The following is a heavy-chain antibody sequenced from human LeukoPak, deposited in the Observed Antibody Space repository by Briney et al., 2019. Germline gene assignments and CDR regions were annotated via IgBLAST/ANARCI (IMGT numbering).Heavy chain of an antibody. CDR3: AKASGENYDDHLADY. Sequence: GGSLRLSCAASGFTFSRYAMSWVRQAPGKGLEWVSAIRGTGGSTYYADSVKGRFTISRDNSKNTLYLQMNSLRAEDTAVYYCAKASGENYDDHLADYWGQGTLVTVSS. V-gene: IGHV3-23*01. D-gene: IGHD4-17*01. J-gene: IGHJ4*02. CDR2: IRGTGGST. CDR1: GFTFSRYA.